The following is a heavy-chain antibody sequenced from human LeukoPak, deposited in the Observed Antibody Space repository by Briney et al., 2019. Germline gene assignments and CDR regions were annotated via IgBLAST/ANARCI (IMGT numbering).Heavy chain of an antibody. CDR3: AGGDVEVPGHYYMDV. Sequence: PSETLSLTCNVSGVSFSKYRYYWSWLRPPPGKGLEGIVYIDDSGSTDYNPSLKSRVTISVDPSRNQFSLNLSSVTAADTAIYYCAGGDVEVPGHYYMDVWGKGTTVTVSS. J-gene: IGHJ6*03. V-gene: IGHV4-61*01. CDR1: GVSFSKYRYY. D-gene: IGHD2-2*01. CDR2: IDDSGST.